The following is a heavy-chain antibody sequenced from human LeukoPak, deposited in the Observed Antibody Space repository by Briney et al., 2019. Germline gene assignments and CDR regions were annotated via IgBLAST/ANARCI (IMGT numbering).Heavy chain of an antibody. CDR3: AKGDKQLVFNRRTGGFDP. J-gene: IGHJ5*02. CDR1: GFTFSSYA. CDR2: ISYDGSIK. Sequence: GRSLRLSCAASGFTFSSYAMHWVRQAPGKGLEWVAVISYDGSIKNYADSVKGRFTISRDNSKNTLYLQMNSLRTEDTAVYYCAKGDKQLVFNRRTGGFDPWGQGTLVTVSS. D-gene: IGHD6-13*01. V-gene: IGHV3-30*04.